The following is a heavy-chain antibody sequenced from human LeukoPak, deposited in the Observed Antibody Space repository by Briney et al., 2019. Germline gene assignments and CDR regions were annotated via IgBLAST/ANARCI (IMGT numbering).Heavy chain of an antibody. J-gene: IGHJ4*02. CDR2: ISGRGDST. D-gene: IGHD2-21*02. CDR3: ASSPLDTLVTSIDD. V-gene: IGHV3-23*01. CDR1: GFTFSHYA. Sequence: PGGSLRLSCAASGFTFSHYAMSWVRQAPGKGLEWVSSISGRGDSTDYADSVKGRFTISRDNSKNTVFLQMNRLRVDDTAVYYRASSPLDTLVTSIDDWGQGTLVTVSS.